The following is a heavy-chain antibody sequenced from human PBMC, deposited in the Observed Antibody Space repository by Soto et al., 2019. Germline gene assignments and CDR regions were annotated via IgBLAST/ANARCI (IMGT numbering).Heavy chain of an antibody. CDR3: ARDGDSSGYYYFLY. CDR1: GFTVSSNY. Sequence: PGGSLRLSCAASGFTVSSNYMSWVRQAPGKGLEWVSVIYSVGSTYYADSVKGRFTISRDNSKNTLYLQMNSLRAGDTAVYYCARDGDSSGYYYFLYWGQGTLVTVSS. J-gene: IGHJ4*02. V-gene: IGHV3-53*01. CDR2: IYSVGST. D-gene: IGHD3-22*01.